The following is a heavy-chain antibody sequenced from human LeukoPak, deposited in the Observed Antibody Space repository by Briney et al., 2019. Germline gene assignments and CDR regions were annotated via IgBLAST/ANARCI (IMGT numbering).Heavy chain of an antibody. CDR3: ARDWYCSSTSCYFLDY. CDR1: GYTFTSYG. V-gene: IGHV1-18*04. D-gene: IGHD2-2*01. J-gene: IGHJ4*02. CDR2: ISAYNGNT. Sequence: GASVKVSCKASGYTFTSYGISWVRQAPGQGLEWMGWISAYNGNTNYAQKLQGRVTVTTDTSTSTAYMELRSLRSDDTAVYYCARDWYCSSTSCYFLDYWGQGTLVTVSS.